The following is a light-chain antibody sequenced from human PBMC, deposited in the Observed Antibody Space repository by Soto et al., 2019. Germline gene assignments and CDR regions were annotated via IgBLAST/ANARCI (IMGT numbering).Light chain of an antibody. V-gene: IGLV2-14*01. J-gene: IGLJ1*01. CDR3: CSYTTSNTRQIV. CDR2: DVS. Sequence: QSALTQPASVSGSPGQSITISCTGTSSDVCGYNYVSWYQQHPGKAPKFMIYDVSNRPSGVSNRFSGSKSGNTASLTISGLQAEDEADYYCCSYTTSNTRQIVFVTGTKVTVL. CDR1: SSDVCGYNY.